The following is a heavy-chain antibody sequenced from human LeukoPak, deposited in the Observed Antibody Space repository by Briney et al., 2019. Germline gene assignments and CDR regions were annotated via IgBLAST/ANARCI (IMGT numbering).Heavy chain of an antibody. D-gene: IGHD2/OR15-2a*01. CDR2: IYSGGST. CDR3: ARDEPSPDSTDLDS. Sequence: GGSLRLSCAASGFTFSSYGMHWVRQAPGKGLEWVSVIYSGGSTYYADSVKGRFTISRDNSKNTLYLQMNSLRAEDTAVYYCARDEPSPDSTDLDSWGQGTLVTVSS. V-gene: IGHV3-66*01. CDR1: GFTFSSYG. J-gene: IGHJ4*02.